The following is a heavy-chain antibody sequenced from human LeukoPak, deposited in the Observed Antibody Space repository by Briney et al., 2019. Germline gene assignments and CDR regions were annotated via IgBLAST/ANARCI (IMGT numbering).Heavy chain of an antibody. CDR2: INAGNGNT. Sequence: GASVKVSCKASGYTFTSYAMHWVRQAPGQRLEWMGWINAGNGNTKYSQKFQGRVTITRDTSASTAYMELSSLRSEDTAVYYCARAPSSGWYTNWFDPWGQGTLVIVSS. V-gene: IGHV1-3*01. CDR3: ARAPSSGWYTNWFDP. D-gene: IGHD6-19*01. J-gene: IGHJ5*02. CDR1: GYTFTSYA.